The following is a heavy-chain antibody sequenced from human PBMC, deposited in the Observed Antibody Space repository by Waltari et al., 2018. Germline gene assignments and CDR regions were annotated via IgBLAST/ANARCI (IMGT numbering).Heavy chain of an antibody. CDR2: ISNDESSM. CDR3: ARERRQWLVRAHWFDP. J-gene: IGHJ5*02. Sequence: EEQLLESGGGLVQPGDSLRLSCAASGFRFSNYWMNWVRQAPGKGLVWVARISNDESSMTYADSVKGRFTISRDNAKNTLYLQMKRLRAADTAVYYCARERRQWLVRAHWFDPWGQGTLVTVSS. CDR1: GFRFSNYW. D-gene: IGHD6-19*01. V-gene: IGHV3-74*03.